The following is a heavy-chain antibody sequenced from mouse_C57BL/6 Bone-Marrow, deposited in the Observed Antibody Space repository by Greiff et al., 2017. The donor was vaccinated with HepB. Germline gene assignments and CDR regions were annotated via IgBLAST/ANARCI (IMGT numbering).Heavy chain of an antibody. CDR2: IHPNSGST. V-gene: IGHV1-64*01. CDR1: GYTFTSYW. J-gene: IGHJ2*01. D-gene: IGHD1-1*01. Sequence: QVQLQQPGAELVKPGASVKLSCKASGYTFTSYWMHWVKHRPGQGLEWIGMIHPNSGSTNYTEKFKSKATLTVDKSSSTAYMQLSSLTSEDSAVYYCALTTVVASYYFDYWGQGTTLTVSS. CDR3: ALTTVVASYYFDY.